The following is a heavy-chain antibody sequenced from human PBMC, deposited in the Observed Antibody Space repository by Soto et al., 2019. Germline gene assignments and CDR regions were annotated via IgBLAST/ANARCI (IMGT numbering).Heavy chain of an antibody. D-gene: IGHD3-22*01. J-gene: IGHJ3*02. Sequence: EVQLLESGGGLVQPGGSLRLSCAASGFSFSNYGMSWVRQAPGKGLEWVSSLSGSGGSTYYADSVKGRFTISRDNSKNTLYLQMNSLRAEDTAVYYCAKDLRTMIVVVITGGAFEIWGQGTMVTVSS. V-gene: IGHV3-23*01. CDR1: GFSFSNYG. CDR3: AKDLRTMIVVVITGGAFEI. CDR2: LSGSGGST.